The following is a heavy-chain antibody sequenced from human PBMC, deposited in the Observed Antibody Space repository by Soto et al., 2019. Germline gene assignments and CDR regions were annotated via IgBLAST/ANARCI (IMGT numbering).Heavy chain of an antibody. J-gene: IGHJ6*02. CDR1: GFTFSSYS. D-gene: IGHD2-2*02. V-gene: IGHV3-21*01. CDR2: ISSRSDI. Sequence: PGGSLRLSCAASGFTFSSYSMSWVRQAPGKGLEWVSSISSRSDIYYADSVRGRFTISRDNAKNSVSLQMNSLRAEDTAVYYCAREYTAWPLAYGLDVWGQGTTVTVYS. CDR3: AREYTAWPLAYGLDV.